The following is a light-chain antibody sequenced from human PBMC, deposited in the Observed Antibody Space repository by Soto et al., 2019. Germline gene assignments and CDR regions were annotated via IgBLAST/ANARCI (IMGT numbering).Light chain of an antibody. J-gene: IGKJ5*01. CDR2: VAS. CDR3: QQHNQWPIT. V-gene: IGKV3D-15*01. CDR1: QSFSNY. Sequence: EVVMTQSPAILSLSPGERATLSCRASQSFSNYLAWYQQKPGQAPRLLISVASNRATGIPARFSGSGSGTEFTLTINSLQSEDSAVYYCQQHNQWPITFGQGTRLEI.